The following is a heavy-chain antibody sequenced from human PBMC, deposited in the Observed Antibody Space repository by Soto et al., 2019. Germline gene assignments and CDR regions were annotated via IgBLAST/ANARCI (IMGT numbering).Heavy chain of an antibody. CDR3: ARVGKLELQGGAFDI. CDR2: IYTSGSS. CDR1: GGSISTYY. Sequence: KTXGTLALTCTVSGGSISTYYWSWIRQPSGKGLEWIGRIYTSGSSNYKPSLKSRVTMSVDTSKNQFSLKLSSVTAADTAVYYCARVGKLELQGGAFDIWGQGTMVTVSS. D-gene: IGHD1-7*01. J-gene: IGHJ3*02. V-gene: IGHV4-4*07.